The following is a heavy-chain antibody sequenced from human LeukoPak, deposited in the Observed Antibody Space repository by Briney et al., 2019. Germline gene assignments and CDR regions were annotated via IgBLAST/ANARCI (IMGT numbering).Heavy chain of an antibody. CDR3: ARDRRYCSGGSCYPGWFDP. J-gene: IGHJ5*02. CDR1: GGSISSSSYY. Sequence: PSETLSLTCTVSGGSISSSSYYWGWIRQPPGKGLEWFGSIYYSGSTYYNPSLKSRVTISVGTSKNQFSLKLSSVTAADTAVYYCARDRRYCSGGSCYPGWFDPWGQGTLVTVSS. D-gene: IGHD2-15*01. V-gene: IGHV4-39*07. CDR2: IYYSGST.